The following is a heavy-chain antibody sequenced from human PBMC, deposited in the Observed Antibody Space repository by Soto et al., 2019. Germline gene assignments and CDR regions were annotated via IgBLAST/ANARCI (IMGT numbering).Heavy chain of an antibody. J-gene: IGHJ4*02. V-gene: IGHV3-21*04. CDR2: ISGSGSP. CDR3: SREVQPVFRREYDY. CDR1: GFTFISHT. Sequence: EVQLVESGGGLVKPGGSLRLSCAVSGFTFISHTLNWVRQAPGKGLEWVSSISGSGSPYYADSVKGRFTTSRDNAQNSLYLQMSILRAEDTAVYYCSREVQPVFRREYDYWGQGTLVTVSS.